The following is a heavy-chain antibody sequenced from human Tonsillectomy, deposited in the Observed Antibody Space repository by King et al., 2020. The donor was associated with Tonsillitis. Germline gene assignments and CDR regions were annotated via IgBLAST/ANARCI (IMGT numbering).Heavy chain of an antibody. D-gene: IGHD3-3*01. CDR3: ARVEIRQSNFWSGYYSEGSFDP. CDR1: GGSISSSNW. J-gene: IGHJ5*02. Sequence: QVQLQESGPGLVKPSGTLSLTCAVSGGSISSSNWWSWVRQPPGKGLEWIGEIYHSGSTNYNPSLKSRVTISVDKSKNQFSLKLSSVTAADTAVYYCARVEIRQSNFWSGYYSEGSFDPWGQGTLVTVSS. V-gene: IGHV4-4*02. CDR2: IYHSGST.